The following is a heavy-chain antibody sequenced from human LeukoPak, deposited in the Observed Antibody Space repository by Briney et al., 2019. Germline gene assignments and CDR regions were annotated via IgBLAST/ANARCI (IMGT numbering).Heavy chain of an antibody. D-gene: IGHD6-6*01. V-gene: IGHV3-23*01. CDR1: GFTFSSYA. Sequence: GGSLRLSCAASGFTFSSYAMSWVRQAPGKGLEWVSAISGSGGSTYYADSVKGRFTISRDNSKNTLYLQMNSLRAEDTAVYYCAKDGRAYSSSSDHFDYWGQGTLVTVSS. J-gene: IGHJ4*02. CDR2: ISGSGGST. CDR3: AKDGRAYSSSSDHFDY.